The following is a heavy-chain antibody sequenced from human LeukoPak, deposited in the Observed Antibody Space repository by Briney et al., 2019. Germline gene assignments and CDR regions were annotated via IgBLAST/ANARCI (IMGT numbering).Heavy chain of an antibody. V-gene: IGHV3-20*04. D-gene: IGHD3-10*01. Sequence: GGSLRLSCAASGFTFDDYGMSWVRQAPGKGLEWVSGINWNGGSTGYADSVKGRFTISRDNAKNSLYLQMNSLRAEDTALYYCARASLWFGELSAYYYMDVWGKGTTVTVSS. CDR3: ARASLWFGELSAYYYMDV. CDR1: GFTFDDYG. CDR2: INWNGGST. J-gene: IGHJ6*03.